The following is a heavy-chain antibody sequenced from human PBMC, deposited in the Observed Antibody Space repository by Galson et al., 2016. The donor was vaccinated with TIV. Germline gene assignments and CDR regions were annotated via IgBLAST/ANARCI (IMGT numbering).Heavy chain of an antibody. Sequence: SLRLSCAASGFAVSNFAMSWVRQAPGKGLEWVSTISGTGISTYYADSVKGRFTISRDNSKNKMFLQMNSLRAEDTAIYYCAKDLFIAVPNTGAFDGWGQGTLVTVPS. CDR3: AKDLFIAVPNTGAFDG. D-gene: IGHD6-19*01. CDR2: ISGTGIST. J-gene: IGHJ4*02. V-gene: IGHV3-23*01. CDR1: GFAVSNFA.